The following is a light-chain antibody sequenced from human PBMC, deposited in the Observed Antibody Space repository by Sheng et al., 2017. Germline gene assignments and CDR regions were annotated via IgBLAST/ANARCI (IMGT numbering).Light chain of an antibody. CDR2: GAS. V-gene: IGKV3-15*01. Sequence: EIVMTQSPATLSVSPGERATLSCRASQSVSSNLAWYQQKPGQAPRLLIYGASTRATGIPARFSGSGSGTEFTLTISSLQSEDFAVYYCQKYNNWPLFGQGTKVGNQT. CDR1: QSVSSN. CDR3: QKYNNWPL. J-gene: IGKJ1*01.